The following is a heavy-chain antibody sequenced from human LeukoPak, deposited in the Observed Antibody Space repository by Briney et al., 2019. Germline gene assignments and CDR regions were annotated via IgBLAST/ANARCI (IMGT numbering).Heavy chain of an antibody. V-gene: IGHV4-39*07. J-gene: IGHJ4*02. Sequence: PSETLSLTCTVSGGSISSSSYYWGWIRQPPGKGLEWIGSIYYSVTTYYNPSLKSRVTISVDTSKNQFSLKLSSVTAADTAVYYCARNYCTGGSCYVNDYWGQGTLVTVSS. CDR2: IYYSVTT. CDR1: GGSISSSSYY. CDR3: ARNYCTGGSCYVNDY. D-gene: IGHD2-15*01.